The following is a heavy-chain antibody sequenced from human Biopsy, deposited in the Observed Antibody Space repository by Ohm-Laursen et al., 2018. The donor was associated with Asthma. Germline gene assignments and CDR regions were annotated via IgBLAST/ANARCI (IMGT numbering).Heavy chain of an antibody. Sequence: SETLLTCAVYGGSFSGYYWSWIRQPPGKGLEWIGEINHSGSTNYNPSLKSRVTISVDTSKNQFSLKLSSVTAADTAVYYCARAGQCSSTSCYNPGWFDPWGQGTLVTVSS. V-gene: IGHV4-34*01. CDR3: ARAGQCSSTSCYNPGWFDP. CDR1: GGSFSGYY. D-gene: IGHD2-2*01. J-gene: IGHJ5*02. CDR2: INHSGST.